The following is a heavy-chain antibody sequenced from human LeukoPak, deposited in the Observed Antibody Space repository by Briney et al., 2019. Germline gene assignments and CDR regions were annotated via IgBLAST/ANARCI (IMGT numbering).Heavy chain of an antibody. CDR2: IKSKTDGGTT. J-gene: IGHJ4*02. Sequence: GGSLRLSCAASGFTVSNACMTWVRQAPGKGLEWVGHIKSKTDGGTTDFAAPVKGRFTISRDDSKNTLFLQMNSLKTEDTAVYYCTTGTWIQLWLPDYWGQGTLVTVSS. V-gene: IGHV3-15*01. CDR1: GFTVSNAC. CDR3: TTGTWIQLWLPDY. D-gene: IGHD5-18*01.